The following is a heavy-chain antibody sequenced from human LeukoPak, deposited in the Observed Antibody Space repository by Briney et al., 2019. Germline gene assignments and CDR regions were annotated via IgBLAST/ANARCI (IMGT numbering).Heavy chain of an antibody. CDR3: AREDQPSGIPFDY. J-gene: IGHJ4*02. CDR1: GFTFSSYS. V-gene: IGHV3-21*01. Sequence: PGGSLRLSCAASGFTFSSYSMNWVRQAPGKGLEWVSSISSSSSYIYYADSVKGRFTISRDNAKNSLYLQMNSLRAEDTAVYYCAREDQPSGIPFDYWGQGTLVTVSS. CDR2: ISSSSSYI. D-gene: IGHD3-10*01.